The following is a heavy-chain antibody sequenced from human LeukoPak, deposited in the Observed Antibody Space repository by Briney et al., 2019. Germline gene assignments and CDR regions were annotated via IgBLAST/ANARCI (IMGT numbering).Heavy chain of an antibody. CDR1: GFTFSSYS. V-gene: IGHV3-21*01. D-gene: IGHD5-18*01. CDR2: ISSSSSYI. CDR3: ARDTAMAEDYYYYTDV. J-gene: IGHJ6*03. Sequence: GGSLRLSCAASGFTFSSYSMNWVRQAPGKGLEWVSSISSSSSYIYYADSVKGRFTISRDNAKNSLYLQMNSLRAEGTAVYYCARDTAMAEDYYYYTDVWGKGTTVTVSS.